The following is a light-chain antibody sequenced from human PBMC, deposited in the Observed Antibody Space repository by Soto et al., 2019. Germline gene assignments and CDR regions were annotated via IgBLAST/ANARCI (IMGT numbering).Light chain of an antibody. V-gene: IGKV3-15*01. CDR1: QSVSSD. CDR3: QQYNNWPRT. J-gene: IGKJ1*01. Sequence: EIVMTQSPATLSVSPGERATLSCRASQSVSSDLAWYHQKPGQAPRLLIYSASTRATGIPARFSGSGSGTEFTLTITSLKSEDFAVYYCQQYNNWPRTFGQGTKVEIK. CDR2: SAS.